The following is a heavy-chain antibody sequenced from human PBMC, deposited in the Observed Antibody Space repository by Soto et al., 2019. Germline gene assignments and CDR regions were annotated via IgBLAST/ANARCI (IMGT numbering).Heavy chain of an antibody. Sequence: EVQLLESGGGLVQPGGSLRLSCAASGFTFSSYAMSWVRRAPGKGLEWVSAISGSGGSTYYADSVKGRFTISRDNSKNTLHLQMNSLRAEDTAVYYCAKEGLFKPSGYSSGWRGYFDYWGQGILVTFSS. CDR3: AKEGLFKPSGYSSGWRGYFDY. V-gene: IGHV3-23*01. CDR2: ISGSGGST. CDR1: GFTFSSYA. D-gene: IGHD6-19*01. J-gene: IGHJ4*02.